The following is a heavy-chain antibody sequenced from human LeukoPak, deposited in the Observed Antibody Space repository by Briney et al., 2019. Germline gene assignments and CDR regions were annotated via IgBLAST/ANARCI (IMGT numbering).Heavy chain of an antibody. CDR2: ISGSGGST. J-gene: IGHJ1*01. V-gene: IGHV3-23*01. CDR3: AKDMGLFVVVTAIHFQH. Sequence: GGSLRLSCAASGFTFSSYAMSWVRQAPGKGLEWVSAISGSGGSTYYADSVKGRFTIPRDNSKNTMYLQMNSLRAEDTAVYYCAKDMGLFVVVTAIHFQHWGQGTLVTVSS. CDR1: GFTFSSYA. D-gene: IGHD2-21*02.